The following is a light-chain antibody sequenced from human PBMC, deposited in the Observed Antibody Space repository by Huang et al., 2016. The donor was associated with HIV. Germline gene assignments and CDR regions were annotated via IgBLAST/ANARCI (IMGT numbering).Light chain of an antibody. CDR1: ESVSSS. CDR2: DAS. CDR3: QQYNDWPPIT. Sequence: EIVMTQSPDTLSVFPGERVTLSCRASESVSSSLAWYKQKSGQAPRLLIYDASTRATGIPARFSGSGSGTEFTLTINSLLSEDFAVYYCQQYNDWPPITFGQGTRLDMK. V-gene: IGKV3-15*01. J-gene: IGKJ5*01.